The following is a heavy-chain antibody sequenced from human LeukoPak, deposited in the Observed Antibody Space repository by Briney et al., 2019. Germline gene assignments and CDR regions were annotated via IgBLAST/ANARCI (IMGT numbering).Heavy chain of an antibody. Sequence: GGSLRLSCAASGFTFSSYVMHWVRQAPGKGLEGVAVISYDGSNKYYADSVKGRFTISRDNSKNTLYLQMNSLRAEDTAVYYCARARSSTMLFDYWGQGTLVTVSS. CDR3: ARARSSTMLFDY. J-gene: IGHJ4*02. CDR1: GFTFSSYV. V-gene: IGHV3-30*04. CDR2: ISYDGSNK. D-gene: IGHD5/OR15-5a*01.